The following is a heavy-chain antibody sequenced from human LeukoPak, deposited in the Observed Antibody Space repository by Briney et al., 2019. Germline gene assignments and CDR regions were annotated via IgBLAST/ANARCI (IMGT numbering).Heavy chain of an antibody. CDR3: ARGLSGRQWLVPYYFDY. CDR1: GFTFSSYS. J-gene: IGHJ4*02. Sequence: PGGSLRLSCAASGFTFSSYSTNWVRQAPGKGLEWVSYISSSSSTIYYAVSVKGRFTISRDNAKNSLYLQMNSLRDEDTAVYYCARGLSGRQWLVPYYFDYWGQGTLVTVSS. CDR2: ISSSSSTI. D-gene: IGHD6-19*01. V-gene: IGHV3-48*02.